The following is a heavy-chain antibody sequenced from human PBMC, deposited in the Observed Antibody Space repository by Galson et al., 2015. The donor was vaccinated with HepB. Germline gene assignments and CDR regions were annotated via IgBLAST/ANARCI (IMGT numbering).Heavy chain of an antibody. CDR1: GFTFGDYA. CDR2: IRSITYTGAA. D-gene: IGHD1-1*01. CDR3: VRAPLYCPTSNCHPIYFYGMDV. V-gene: IGHV3-49*04. J-gene: IGHJ6*02. Sequence: SLRLSCATSGFTFGDYAMSWVRQAPGKGLEWVGLIRSITYTGAAEYAASVKGRFTISRDDSKYIAYLEMNSLRTEDTAVYYCVRAPLYCPTSNCHPIYFYGMDVWGQGTAVTVSS.